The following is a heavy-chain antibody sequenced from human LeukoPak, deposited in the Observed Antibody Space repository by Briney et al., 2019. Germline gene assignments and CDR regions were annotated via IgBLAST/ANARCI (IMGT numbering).Heavy chain of an antibody. CDR2: IKSQTDGGTT. V-gene: IGHV3-15*01. J-gene: IGHJ6*03. D-gene: IGHD2-2*01. CDR1: GFTFSNAW. CDR3: TTEGYCSSTSCYQYYYYYYMDD. Sequence: GGSLRLSCAASGFTFSNAWMSWVRQAPGKGLEWDGRIKSQTDGGTTDYAAPVKGRFTISRDDSKNTLYLQMNSLKTEDTAVYYCTTEGYCSSTSCYQYYYYYYMDDWGKGTTVTVSS.